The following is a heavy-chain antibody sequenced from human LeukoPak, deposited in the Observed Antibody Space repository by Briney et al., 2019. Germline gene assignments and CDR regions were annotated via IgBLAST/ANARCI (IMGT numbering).Heavy chain of an antibody. CDR2: IVPIFGTA. V-gene: IGHV1-69*13. J-gene: IGHJ4*02. Sequence: ASVKVSCKASGGTFSSYAISWVRQAPGQGLEWMGGIVPIFGTANYAQKFQGRVTITADESTSTAYMELSSLRSEDTAVYYCATEGYVSQTLDYWGQGTLVTVPS. CDR1: GGTFSSYA. D-gene: IGHD3-16*01. CDR3: ATEGYVSQTLDY.